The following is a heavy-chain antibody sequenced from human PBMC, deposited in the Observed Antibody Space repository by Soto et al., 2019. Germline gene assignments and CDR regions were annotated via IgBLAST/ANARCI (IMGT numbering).Heavy chain of an antibody. CDR3: ARGLITGSHYSGGWYYFDS. Sequence: SETLSLTCTVSGGSISSGDYIWTWIRQTPGKGLQWIGQINHSGSASYSPSLKSRVTISVHTSNSQFSLELSSVTAADTAVYYCARGLITGSHYSGGWYYFDSWGQGTQVTVSS. V-gene: IGHV4-39*07. CDR2: INHSGSA. D-gene: IGHD6-19*01. CDR1: GGSISSGDYI. J-gene: IGHJ4*02.